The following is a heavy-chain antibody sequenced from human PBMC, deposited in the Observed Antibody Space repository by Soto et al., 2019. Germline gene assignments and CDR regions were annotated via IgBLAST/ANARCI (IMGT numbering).Heavy chain of an antibody. CDR2: ISYDGSNK. J-gene: IGHJ5*02. V-gene: IGHV3-30-3*01. Sequence: GGSLRLSCAASGFTFSSYAMHWVRQAPGKGLEWVAVISYDGSNKYYADSVKGRFTISRDNSKNTLYLQMNSLRAEDTAVYYCARAYDSSGYYYNWFDPWGQGTLVTVSS. CDR1: GFTFSSYA. D-gene: IGHD3-22*01. CDR3: ARAYDSSGYYYNWFDP.